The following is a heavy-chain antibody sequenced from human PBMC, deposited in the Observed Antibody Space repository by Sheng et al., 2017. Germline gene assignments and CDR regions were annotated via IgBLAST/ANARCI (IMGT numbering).Heavy chain of an antibody. CDR3: ARADYGDYLRVGGLFDY. Sequence: QVQLQESGPGLVKPSETRVPHLRCLWLLHQQWLLLGLDPAAPREGAGVDWEYLLIVGAPTTTRPSRVEFTISVDTSKNQFSLKLSSVTAADTAVYYCARADYGDYLRVGGLFDYWGQGTLVTVSS. CDR2: LLIVGAP. D-gene: IGHD4-17*01. J-gene: IGHJ4*02. V-gene: IGHV4-38-2*01. CDR1: LLHQQWLL.